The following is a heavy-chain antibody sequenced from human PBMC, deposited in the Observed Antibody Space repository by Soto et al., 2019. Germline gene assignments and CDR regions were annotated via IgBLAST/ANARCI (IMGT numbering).Heavy chain of an antibody. CDR3: ARGLISGSHYSGGWYYFDS. CDR1: GGSFSGYI. CDR2: INHRGSA. D-gene: IGHD1-26*01. V-gene: IGHV4-34*01. J-gene: IGHJ4*02. Sequence: QVQLQQSGAGLLKPSETLSLTCDVYGGSFSGYIWTWIRQTPGKGLQWIGQINHRGSANYNPSLKSRVPISVHTSKSQFSLELSSVTAADTAVYYCARGLISGSHYSGGWYYFDSWGQGTQVTVSS.